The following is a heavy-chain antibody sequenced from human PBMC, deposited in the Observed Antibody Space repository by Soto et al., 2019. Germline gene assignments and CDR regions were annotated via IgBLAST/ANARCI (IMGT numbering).Heavy chain of an antibody. CDR3: ARAEYLVASFDY. Sequence: SVKVSGEASGGTFSSYAISWVRQAPGQGLEWMGGIIPIFGTANYAQKFQGRVTITADESTSTAYMELSSLRSEDAAVYYCARAEYLVASFDYWGQGTLVTVSS. J-gene: IGHJ4*02. V-gene: IGHV1-69*13. CDR2: IIPIFGTA. CDR1: GGTFSSYA. D-gene: IGHD2-2*02.